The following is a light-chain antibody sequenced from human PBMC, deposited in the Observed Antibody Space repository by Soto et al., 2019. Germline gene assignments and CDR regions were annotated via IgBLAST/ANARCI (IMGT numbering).Light chain of an antibody. V-gene: IGLV2-14*01. J-gene: IGLJ1*01. CDR1: TSDVGGYNY. Sequence: QSALTQPASVSGSPGQSIAISCTVTTSDVGGYNYVSWYQQHPGKVPKLLIHEVSNRPSGVSNRFSGSKSGNTASLTTSGLQAEDEADYYCLSKTSTISYVFGTGTKVTVL. CDR2: EVS. CDR3: LSKTSTISYV.